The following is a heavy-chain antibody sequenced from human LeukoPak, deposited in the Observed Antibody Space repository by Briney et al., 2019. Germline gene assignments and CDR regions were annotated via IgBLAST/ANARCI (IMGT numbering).Heavy chain of an antibody. CDR2: INHSGST. J-gene: IGHJ4*02. V-gene: IGHV4-34*01. D-gene: IGHD3-16*02. CDR3: ARSANYDYVWGSYRQRGYIDY. CDR1: GGSFSGYY. Sequence: SETLSLTCAVYGGSFSGYYWSWIRQPPGKGLEWIGGINHSGSTDYNPSLKSRVTISADTSKNQFSLKLSSVTAADTAVYYCARSANYDYVWGSYRQRGYIDYWGQGTLVTVSS.